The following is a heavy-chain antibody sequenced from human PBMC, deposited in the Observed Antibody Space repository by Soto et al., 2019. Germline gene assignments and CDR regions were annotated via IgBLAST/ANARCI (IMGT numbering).Heavy chain of an antibody. Sequence: GGSLRLSCAASGFTFSSYSMNWVRQAPGKGLEWVANIKQDGSEKYYVDSVKGRFTISRDNAKNSLYLQMNSLRAEDTAVYYCATHPYSSGWYCWGQGTLVTVSS. V-gene: IGHV3-7*02. CDR1: GFTFSSYS. CDR2: IKQDGSEK. J-gene: IGHJ4*02. CDR3: ATHPYSSGWYC. D-gene: IGHD6-13*01.